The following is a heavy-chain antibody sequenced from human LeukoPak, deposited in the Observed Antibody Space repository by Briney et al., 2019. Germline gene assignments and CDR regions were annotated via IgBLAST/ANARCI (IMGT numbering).Heavy chain of an antibody. D-gene: IGHD1-7*01. CDR2: INPNSGGT. V-gene: IGHV1-2*06. CDR3: ARPLGTTRRGLLNWFDP. Sequence: GASVKVSCKASGYTFTGYYMHWVRQAPGQGLEWMGRINPNSGGTNYAQKFQGRVTMTRDTSIGTAYMELSRLRSDDTAVYYCARPLGTTRRGLLNWFDPWGQGTLVTVSS. J-gene: IGHJ5*02. CDR1: GYTFTGYY.